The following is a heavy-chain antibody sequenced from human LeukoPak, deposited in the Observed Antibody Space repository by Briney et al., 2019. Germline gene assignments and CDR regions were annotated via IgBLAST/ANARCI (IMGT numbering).Heavy chain of an antibody. CDR3: ARILIAVAGDSRFDP. CDR2: IDWDDDK. D-gene: IGHD6-19*01. V-gene: IGHV2-70*11. J-gene: IGHJ5*02. CDR1: GYSRSTSGMC. Sequence: SGPTLVNPTPTPTLTFTFSGYSRSTSGMCVSWIRQPPGKALEWLARIDWDDDKYYSTSLKTRLTIPKDTSKNQVVLTMTNMDPVDTATYDRARILIAVAGDSRFDPWGQGTLVTVSS.